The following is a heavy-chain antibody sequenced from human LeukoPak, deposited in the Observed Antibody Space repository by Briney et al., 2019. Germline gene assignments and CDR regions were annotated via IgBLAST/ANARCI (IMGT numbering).Heavy chain of an antibody. J-gene: IGHJ4*02. Sequence: PGGSPRLSCAASGFTFSSYGMIWVRQAPGKGLEWVSAIRGSGDSTYYADSAKGRFTISRDNSKNTLYLQMNSLRAEDTAVYYCAKADYASGTYGAFDYWGQGTLVTVSS. CDR3: AKADYASGTYGAFDY. CDR2: IRGSGDST. V-gene: IGHV3-23*01. D-gene: IGHD3-10*01. CDR1: GFTFSSYG.